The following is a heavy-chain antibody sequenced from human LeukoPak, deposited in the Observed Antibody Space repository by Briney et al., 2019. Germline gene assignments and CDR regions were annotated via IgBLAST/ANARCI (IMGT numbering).Heavy chain of an antibody. J-gene: IGHJ3*01. CDR2: IYWDDVK. D-gene: IGHD3-10*01. V-gene: IGHV2-5*02. CDR3: ARDIYVFVSGTYCGAFDV. Sequence: KKSGPTLVNPTQTLTLTCTFSGFSLSTSALAVAWIRQPPGRALEWLAVIYWDDVKRFNPSLESRLTITKDTSKNQVVLTMTNMDPVDTATYYCARDIYVFVSGTYCGAFDVWGQGTMVTVSS. CDR1: GFSLSTSALA.